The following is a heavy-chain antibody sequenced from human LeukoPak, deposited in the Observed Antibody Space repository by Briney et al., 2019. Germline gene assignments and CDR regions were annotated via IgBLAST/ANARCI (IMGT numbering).Heavy chain of an antibody. V-gene: IGHV3-48*03. CDR3: VISSGWKGGYYFDF. J-gene: IGHJ4*02. Sequence: GGSLRLSCAASGFTFSSYEMNWVRQAPGKGLEWVSYISDSGSAIYYADSVKGRFTISRDNAKNSLYLQMNSLRAEDTGVYYCVISSGWKGGYYFDFWGQGTLVTVSA. CDR1: GFTFSSYE. D-gene: IGHD6-19*01. CDR2: ISDSGSAI.